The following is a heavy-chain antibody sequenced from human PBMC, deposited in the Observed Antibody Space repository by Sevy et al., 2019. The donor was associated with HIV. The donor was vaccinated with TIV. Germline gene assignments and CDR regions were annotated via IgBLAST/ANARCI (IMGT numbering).Heavy chain of an antibody. CDR2: ISWNSGTI. CDR1: RFAFGDYA. J-gene: IGHJ6*02. CDR3: AKDLDPEGYGLSQGMDV. D-gene: IGHD5-18*01. V-gene: IGHV3-9*01. Sequence: GGSLRLSCAASRFAFGDYAFHWVRQPPGKGLEWVSGISWNSGTIGYADSVKGRFTISRDNAKNSLYLHMNSLRPEDTAFYYCAKDLDPEGYGLSQGMDVWGQGTTVTVSS.